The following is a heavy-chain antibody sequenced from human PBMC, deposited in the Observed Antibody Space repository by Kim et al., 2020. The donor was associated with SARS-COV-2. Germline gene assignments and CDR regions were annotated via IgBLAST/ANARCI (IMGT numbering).Heavy chain of an antibody. D-gene: IGHD2-21*02. CDR2: IWFDVTKK. CDR3: ARGGGYCGGDCYGVDY. Sequence: GGSLILSCAASGFTFSSYVMHWVRQAPGKGLEWVAVIWFDVTKKYYVDSVKGRFTISRDNSKNTLYLQMNSLRAEDTAVYYCARGGGYCGGDCYGVDYWGQGTLVTVSS. V-gene: IGHV3-33*01. CDR1: GFTFSSYV. J-gene: IGHJ4*02.